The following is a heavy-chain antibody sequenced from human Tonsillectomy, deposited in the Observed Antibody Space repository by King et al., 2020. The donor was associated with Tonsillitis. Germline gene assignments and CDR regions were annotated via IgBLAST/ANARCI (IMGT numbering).Heavy chain of an antibody. CDR1: GFTFSSYW. CDR2: IKQDGSEK. J-gene: IGHJ4*02. V-gene: IGHV3-7*03. CDR3: ARDGKDTAMLPFDY. Sequence: VQLVESGGGLVQPGGSLRLSCAASGFTFSSYWMSWVRQAPGKGLEWVANIKQDGSEKYYVDSVKGRFTISRDNAKNSLYLQMNSLRAEDTAVYYCARDGKDTAMLPFDYWGQGTLVTVSS. D-gene: IGHD5-18*01.